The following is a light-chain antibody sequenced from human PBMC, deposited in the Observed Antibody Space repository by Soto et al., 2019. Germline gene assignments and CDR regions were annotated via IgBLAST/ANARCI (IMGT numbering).Light chain of an antibody. J-gene: IGKJ4*01. Sequence: EIVLTQSPGTLSLSPGEGATLSCRACQSISSSYLAWYQQRPGQAPRLLIYGASSRATGTPDRFSGSGSGTDFTLTISRLEPEDSAVYYCQQFGGSPPVTFGGGTKVEI. CDR3: QQFGGSPPVT. CDR1: QSISSSY. CDR2: GAS. V-gene: IGKV3-20*01.